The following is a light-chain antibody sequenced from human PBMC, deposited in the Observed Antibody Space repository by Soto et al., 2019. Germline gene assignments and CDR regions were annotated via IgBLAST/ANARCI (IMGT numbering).Light chain of an antibody. V-gene: IGKV3-15*01. CDR3: QQCHNWPLT. CDR2: SAS. J-gene: IGKJ2*01. Sequence: EIVMTQSPATLSVSPGERATLSCRASQSISTELAWYQQKPGQPPRLLIYSASTRATGVPARFTGSWSGSEFTLTISGLQSEDFAVYYCQQCHNWPLTFGQGTRLEI. CDR1: QSISTE.